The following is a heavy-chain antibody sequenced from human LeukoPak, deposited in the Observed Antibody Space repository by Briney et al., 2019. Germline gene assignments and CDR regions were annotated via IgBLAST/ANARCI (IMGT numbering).Heavy chain of an antibody. D-gene: IGHD1-26*01. CDR3: AKVGSVRELFPDY. J-gene: IGHJ4*02. CDR2: ISSSSSYI. CDR1: GFTFSSYS. V-gene: IGHV3-21*04. Sequence: PGGSLRLSCAASGFTFSSYSMNWVRQAPGKGLEWVSSISSSSSYIYYADSVKGRFTISRDNAKNSLYLQMNSLRAEDTAVYYCAKVGSVRELFPDYWGQGMLVTVSS.